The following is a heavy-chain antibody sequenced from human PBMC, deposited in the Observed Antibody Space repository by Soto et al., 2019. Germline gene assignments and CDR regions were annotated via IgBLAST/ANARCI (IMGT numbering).Heavy chain of an antibody. J-gene: IGHJ6*02. V-gene: IGHV3-11*01. CDR2: ISSSGSTI. Sequence: KAGGSLRLSCAASGFTFSDYYMSWIRQALGKGLEWVSYISSSGSTIYYADSVKGRFTISRDNAKNSLYLQMNSLRAEDTAVYYCAREDCGGDPQCYYYYGMDVWGQGTTVTVSS. CDR1: GFTFSDYY. D-gene: IGHD2-21*02. CDR3: AREDCGGDPQCYYYYGMDV.